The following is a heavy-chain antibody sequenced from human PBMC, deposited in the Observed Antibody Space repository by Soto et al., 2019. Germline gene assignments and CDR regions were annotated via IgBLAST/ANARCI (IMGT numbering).Heavy chain of an antibody. Sequence: GGSLRLFCAASGFTFSSYSMHWVRQAPGKGLEWISYISTTSSSIYYADSVKGRFTISRDNAKNSLFLQMNSLRDEDTAVYYCASKGVAFDYGGQGALVTVS. D-gene: IGHD3-10*01. J-gene: IGHJ4*02. V-gene: IGHV3-48*02. CDR1: GFTFSSYS. CDR2: ISTTSSSI. CDR3: ASKGVAFDY.